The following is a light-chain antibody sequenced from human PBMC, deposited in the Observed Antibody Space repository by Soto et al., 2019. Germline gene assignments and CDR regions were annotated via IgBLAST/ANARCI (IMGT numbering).Light chain of an antibody. V-gene: IGLV2-14*01. CDR1: SSDIGGYNY. Sequence: QSVLTQPASVSGSPGQSITISCTGTSSDIGGYNYVSWYQQHPDKAPKLIIYVVTNRPSGVSNRFSGSKSGNTASLTISGLQAEDEADYYCTSYTSSTTVVFGGGTKLTVL. CDR2: VVT. CDR3: TSYTSSTTVV. J-gene: IGLJ2*01.